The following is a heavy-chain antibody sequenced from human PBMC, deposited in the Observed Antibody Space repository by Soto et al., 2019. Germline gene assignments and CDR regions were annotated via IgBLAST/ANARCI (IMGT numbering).Heavy chain of an antibody. CDR3: ARGQRFSNWFDP. Sequence: SETMSLTCTVSGGSMSSYYWTWIRHPAGKGLEWIGRVYSSGGTHYNPSLKSRVTISLDTSKNQFSLRLLSVTDADTAVYYCARGQRFSNWFDPWGQGTLVTVSS. V-gene: IGHV4-4*07. CDR2: VYSSGGT. CDR1: GGSMSSYY. D-gene: IGHD3-3*01. J-gene: IGHJ5*02.